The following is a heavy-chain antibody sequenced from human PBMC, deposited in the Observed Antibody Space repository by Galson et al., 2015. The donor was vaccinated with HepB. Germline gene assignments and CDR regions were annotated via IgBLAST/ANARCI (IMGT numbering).Heavy chain of an antibody. CDR1: GFTFSNAW. CDR2: IKGKTDGETT. V-gene: IGHV3-15*01. J-gene: IGHJ4*02. D-gene: IGHD3-3*01. Sequence: SLRLSCAASGFTFSNAWMSWVRQAPGKGLEWVARIKGKTDGETTDYAAPVKGRFTISRDDSKNTLYLQMTSLKTEDTAVYYCAGGFWSDYWGQGTLVTVSS. CDR3: AGGFWSDY.